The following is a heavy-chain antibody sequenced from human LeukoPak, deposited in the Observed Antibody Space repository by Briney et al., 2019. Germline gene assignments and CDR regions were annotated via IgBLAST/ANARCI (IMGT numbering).Heavy chain of an antibody. Sequence: SVKVSCKASGGTFSSYAISWVRQAPGQGLEWMGRIIPILGIANYAQKFQGRVTITADKSTSTAYMELSSLRSEDTAVYYCASESPGIPNWFDPWGQGTLVTVSS. J-gene: IGHJ5*02. V-gene: IGHV1-69*04. CDR2: IIPILGIA. CDR3: ASESPGIPNWFDP. D-gene: IGHD6-13*01. CDR1: GGTFSSYA.